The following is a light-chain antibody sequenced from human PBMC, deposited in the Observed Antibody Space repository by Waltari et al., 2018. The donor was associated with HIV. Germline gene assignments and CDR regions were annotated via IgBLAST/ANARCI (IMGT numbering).Light chain of an antibody. CDR3: SSYTSSSTPWV. Sequence: QSALTQPASVSGSPGQSITISCTGTSSDVGGYNYVSWHQQHPGKAPKLMIYDVSNRPSGVSNRCAGSKSGNTASLTISGLQAEDEADYYCSSYTSSSTPWVFGGGTKLTVL. V-gene: IGLV2-14*03. CDR1: SSDVGGYNY. J-gene: IGLJ3*02. CDR2: DVS.